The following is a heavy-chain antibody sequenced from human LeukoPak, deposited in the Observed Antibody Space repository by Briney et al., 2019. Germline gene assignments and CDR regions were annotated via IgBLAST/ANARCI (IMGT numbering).Heavy chain of an antibody. Sequence: SVKVSCKASGGTFSSYTISWVRQAPGQGLDWMGRIIPILGIANYAQKFQGRVTITADKSTSTAYMELSSLRSEDTAVYYCATHPDYYDSSGYYSGSSDYWGQGTLVTVSS. CDR1: GGTFSSYT. D-gene: IGHD3-22*01. CDR2: IIPILGIA. CDR3: ATHPDYYDSSGYYSGSSDY. V-gene: IGHV1-69*02. J-gene: IGHJ4*02.